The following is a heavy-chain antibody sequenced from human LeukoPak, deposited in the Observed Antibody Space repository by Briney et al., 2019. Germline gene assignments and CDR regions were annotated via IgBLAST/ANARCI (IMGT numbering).Heavy chain of an antibody. Sequence: KPSETLSLTCTVSGGSISSYYWSWIRQTPGKGLEWIGCINYSGNTDYSPSLKSRLTISVDTSKNQFSLRLRSVTAADTAVYYCARSSGWSFFDYWGQGTLVTVSS. CDR1: GGSISSYY. CDR2: INYSGNT. CDR3: ARSSGWSFFDY. D-gene: IGHD6-19*01. V-gene: IGHV4-59*01. J-gene: IGHJ4*02.